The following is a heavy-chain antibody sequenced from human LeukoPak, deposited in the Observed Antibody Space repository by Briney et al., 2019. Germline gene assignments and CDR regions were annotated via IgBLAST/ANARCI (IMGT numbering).Heavy chain of an antibody. J-gene: IGHJ4*02. CDR3: ATGRGQSLRYFDWKRNHFDY. Sequence: GASVKVSCKASGYTFTSYYMHWVRQAPGQGLEWMGIINPSGGSTSYAQKFQGKVTMTRDMSTSTVYMELSSLRSEDTAVYYCATGRGQSLRYFDWKRNHFDYWGQGTLVTVSS. D-gene: IGHD3-9*01. V-gene: IGHV1-46*01. CDR1: GYTFTSYY. CDR2: INPSGGST.